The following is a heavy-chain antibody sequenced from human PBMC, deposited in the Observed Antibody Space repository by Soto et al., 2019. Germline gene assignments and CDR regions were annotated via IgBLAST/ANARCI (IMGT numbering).Heavy chain of an antibody. Sequence: GGSRRLSCAASGFTFSSYGMHWVRQAPGKGLEWVAVISYDGSNKYYADSVKGRFTISRDNSKNTLYLQMNSLRAEDTAVYYCAKLVDSTGSYGMDVWGQGTTVTVSS. V-gene: IGHV3-30*18. CDR1: GFTFSSYG. CDR2: ISYDGSNK. CDR3: AKLVDSTGSYGMDV. J-gene: IGHJ6*02. D-gene: IGHD3-22*01.